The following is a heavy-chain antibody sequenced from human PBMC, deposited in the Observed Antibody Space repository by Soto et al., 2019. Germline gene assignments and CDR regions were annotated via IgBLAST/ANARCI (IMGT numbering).Heavy chain of an antibody. CDR3: ASVPYYGSGGDGPYFFDY. CDR1: GDSITKSTYY. D-gene: IGHD2-15*01. CDR2: TYYAGNT. V-gene: IGHV4-39*01. Sequence: KPSETLSLTCTASGDSITKSTYYWAWVRQTPGKGPEWIGSTYYAGNTYYNPSLQSRVTISVDASKNQFSLELQSVTAADSAVYYCASVPYYGSGGDGPYFFDYWGQGIPVTVSS. J-gene: IGHJ4*02.